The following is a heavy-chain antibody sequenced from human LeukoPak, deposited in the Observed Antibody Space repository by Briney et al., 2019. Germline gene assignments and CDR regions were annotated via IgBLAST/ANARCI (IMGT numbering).Heavy chain of an antibody. CDR1: GGSIDGYY. D-gene: IGHD3-3*02. CDR2: IYYTGSA. V-gene: IGHV4-59*08. CDR3: ARHLSAFDI. Sequence: SETLSLTCTVSGGSIDGYYWSWIRQSPGKGLEWIGYIYYTGSAFYNPSLKSRVIISLDTSKNQLSLNLRSVTAADTAVYYCARHLSAFDIWGQGTMVTVSS. J-gene: IGHJ3*02.